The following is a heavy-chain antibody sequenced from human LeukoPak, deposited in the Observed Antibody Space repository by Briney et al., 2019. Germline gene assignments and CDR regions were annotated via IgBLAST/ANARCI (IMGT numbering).Heavy chain of an antibody. CDR2: IYSGGSK. CDR1: GFTVSSNY. CDR3: VKQSKYYYYMDV. V-gene: IGHV3-66*02. Sequence: PGGSLRLSCAASGFTVSSNYMSWVRQAPGKGLEWVSVIYSGGSKYYADSVKGRFTISRDNSKNTLYLQMNSLRAEDTAVYYCVKQSKYYYYMDVWGKGTTVTVSS. D-gene: IGHD6-19*01. J-gene: IGHJ6*03.